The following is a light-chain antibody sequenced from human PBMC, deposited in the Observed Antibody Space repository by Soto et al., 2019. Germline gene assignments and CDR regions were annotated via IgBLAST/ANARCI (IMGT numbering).Light chain of an antibody. CDR3: QQYHDWPPIT. V-gene: IGKV4-1*01. Sequence: DIVMTQSPDSLAVSLGERATINCKSSQSVLYSSNNKNYLAWYQQKPGQPPKLLIYWASTRESGVSDRFSGSGSGTDFTLTISSLQAEDVAVYHCQQYHDWPPITFGQGTRLEI. J-gene: IGKJ5*01. CDR1: QSVLYSSNNKNY. CDR2: WAS.